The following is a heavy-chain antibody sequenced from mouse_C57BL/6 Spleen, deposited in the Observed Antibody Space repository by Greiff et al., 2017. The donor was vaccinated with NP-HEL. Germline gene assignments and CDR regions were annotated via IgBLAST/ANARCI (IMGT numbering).Heavy chain of an antibody. D-gene: IGHD1-1*01. CDR2: ISSGSSTI. J-gene: IGHJ1*03. CDR3: ARPSITTVVARDWYFEV. Sequence: EVQVVESGGGLVKPGGSLKLSCAASGFTFSDYGMHWVRQAPEKGLEWVAYISSGSSTIYYADTVKGRFTISRDNAKNTLFLQMTSLRSEDTAMYYCARPSITTVVARDWYFEVWGTGTTVTVSS. CDR1: GFTFSDYG. V-gene: IGHV5-17*01.